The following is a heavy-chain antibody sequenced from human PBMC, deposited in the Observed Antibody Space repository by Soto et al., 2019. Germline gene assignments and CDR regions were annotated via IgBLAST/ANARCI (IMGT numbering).Heavy chain of an antibody. CDR2: ISWNSGSI. J-gene: IGHJ6*02. Sequence: PGGSLRLSCAASGFTFDDYAMHWVRQAPGKGLEWVSGISWNSGSIGYADSVKGRFTISRDNAKNSLYLQMNSLRAEDTALYYCAKASGIAARGYYYGMGVWGQGTTVTVSS. D-gene: IGHD6-6*01. V-gene: IGHV3-9*01. CDR3: AKASGIAARGYYYGMGV. CDR1: GFTFDDYA.